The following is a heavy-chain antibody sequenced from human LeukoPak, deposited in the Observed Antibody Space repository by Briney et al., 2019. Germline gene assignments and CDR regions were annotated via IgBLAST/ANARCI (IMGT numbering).Heavy chain of an antibody. CDR2: IYPGDSDI. V-gene: IGHV5-51*01. Sequence: PGESLKISCKGSGYSFSSYWIGWVRQMPGKGLEWMGIIYPGDSDIRYSPSFQGQVTILADESITTAYLQWSSLKASDTAMYYCARWRKGASGSFMFDYWGQGTLVTVSS. CDR1: GYSFSSYW. J-gene: IGHJ4*02. D-gene: IGHD3-10*01. CDR3: ARWRKGASGSFMFDY.